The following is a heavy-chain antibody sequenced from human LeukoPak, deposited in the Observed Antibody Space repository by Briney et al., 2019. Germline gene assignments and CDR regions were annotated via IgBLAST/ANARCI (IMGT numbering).Heavy chain of an antibody. CDR2: IGSDGHI. CDR1: GFTFSTYG. Sequence: GGSLRLSCAASGFTFSTYGMTWVRQAPGKGLDWVSTIGSDGHIYYADSLKGRFTISRDNSRSTLFLQMNSLRPEDTALYHCSTGQGGLQSGYIAGWGQGTLVTVSS. J-gene: IGHJ4*02. CDR3: STGQGGLQSGYIAG. D-gene: IGHD5-24*01. V-gene: IGHV3-23*01.